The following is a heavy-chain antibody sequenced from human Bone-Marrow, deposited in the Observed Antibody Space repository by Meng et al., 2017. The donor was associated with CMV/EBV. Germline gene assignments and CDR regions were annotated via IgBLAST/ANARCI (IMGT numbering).Heavy chain of an antibody. V-gene: IGHV1-69*04. D-gene: IGHD2-2*01. CDR2: IIPILGIA. CDR3: ARDPLLAQPHYNIVVVPAAIENYYGMDV. J-gene: IGHJ6*02. Sequence: SVKVSCKASGGTFSSYTMSWVRQAPGQGLEWMGRIIPILGIANYAQKFQGRVTITADKSTSTAYMELSSLRSEDTAVYYCARDPLLAQPHYNIVVVPAAIENYYGMDVWGQGTTVTVSS. CDR1: GGTFSSYT.